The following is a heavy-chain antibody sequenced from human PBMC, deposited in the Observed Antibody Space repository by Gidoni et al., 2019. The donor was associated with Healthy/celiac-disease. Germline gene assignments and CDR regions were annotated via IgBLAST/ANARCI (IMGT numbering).Heavy chain of an antibody. V-gene: IGHV1-8*01. J-gene: IGHJ6*03. CDR3: ARGGGPWGIVLMVYATQGYYYYMDV. CDR1: GYTFTSSD. CDR2: MNPNSGNT. Sequence: QVQLVQSGAEVKKPGASVKVSCKASGYTFTSSDINWVLQATGQGLEWMGWMNPNSGNTVYAQKFQGRVTMTMNTSISTAYMELSSLRSEDTAVYYCARGGGPWGIVLMVYATQGYYYYMDVWGKGTTVTVSS. D-gene: IGHD2-8*01.